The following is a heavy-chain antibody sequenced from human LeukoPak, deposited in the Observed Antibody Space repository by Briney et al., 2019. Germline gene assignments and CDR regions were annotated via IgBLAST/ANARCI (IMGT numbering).Heavy chain of an antibody. Sequence: PGGSLRLSCAASGFTFSDYWMTWVRQAPGKGPEWVASIKEDGSEEYCVDSVKGRFTVSRDNAQKSLFLQMNSLRVEDTAGYYCATYKNWVAGDVWGQGTTVSVSS. CDR3: ATYKNWVAGDV. V-gene: IGHV3-7*01. CDR1: GFTFSDYW. J-gene: IGHJ6*02. D-gene: IGHD7-27*01. CDR2: IKEDGSEE.